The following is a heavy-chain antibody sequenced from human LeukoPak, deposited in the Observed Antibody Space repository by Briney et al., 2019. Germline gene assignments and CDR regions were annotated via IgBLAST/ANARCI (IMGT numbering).Heavy chain of an antibody. CDR2: IKGDGSAK. CDR3: ATSSDSSGHQ. D-gene: IGHD3-22*01. Sequence: GGSLRLSCAASGFSFNRYWMSWVRQAPGKGLEWVANIKGDGSAKYYVDSVKGRFIISRDNAINSLYLQMNSLRVEDTAVYYCATSSDSSGHQWGQGTLVTVSS. V-gene: IGHV3-7*03. J-gene: IGHJ4*02. CDR1: GFSFNRYW.